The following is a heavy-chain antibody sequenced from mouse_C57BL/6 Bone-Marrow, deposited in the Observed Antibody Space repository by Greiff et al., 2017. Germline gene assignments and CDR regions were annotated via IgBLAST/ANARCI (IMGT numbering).Heavy chain of an antibody. CDR2: IAPETGGT. CDR3: TTWAGLDY. J-gene: IGHJ2*01. Sequence: QVQLQQSGAELVRPGASVTLSCKASGYPFTDYEMHWVKQTPVHGLEWIGAIAPETGGTAYNQKFKGKAILTADKSSSTAYMELRSLTSEDSAVYYCTTWAGLDYWGQGTTLTVSS. CDR1: GYPFTDYE. V-gene: IGHV1-15*01.